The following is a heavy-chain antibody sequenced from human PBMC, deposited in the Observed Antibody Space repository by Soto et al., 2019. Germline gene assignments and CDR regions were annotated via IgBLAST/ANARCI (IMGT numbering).Heavy chain of an antibody. J-gene: IGHJ4*02. Sequence: SETLSLTCTVSGGSISSGENFWNWIRQSPGKGLEWIGYIHHSGSTYYNPSPKSRLTISVDTSKNQISLKLNSVTAADTAVYYCARDTGTYPYYFDYWGQGTLVTVSS. CDR2: IHHSGST. D-gene: IGHD1-26*01. V-gene: IGHV4-30-4*01. CDR1: GGSISSGENF. CDR3: ARDTGTYPYYFDY.